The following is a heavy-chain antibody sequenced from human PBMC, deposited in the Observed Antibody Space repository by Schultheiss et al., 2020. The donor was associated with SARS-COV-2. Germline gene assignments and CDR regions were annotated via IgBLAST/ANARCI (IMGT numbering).Heavy chain of an antibody. CDR1: GFTFSTYA. Sequence: GGSLRLSCAASGFTFSTYAMSWVRQAPGKGLGWVSVISGNGGVTYYADSVKGRFTISRDTSKNTLYLEMNSLRAEDTAVYYCARDGDGSSGSYYDSSGLRDYYYGMDVWGQGTTVTVSS. CDR3: ARDGDGSSGSYYDSSGLRDYYYGMDV. D-gene: IGHD3-22*01. V-gene: IGHV3-23*01. CDR2: ISGNGGVT. J-gene: IGHJ6*02.